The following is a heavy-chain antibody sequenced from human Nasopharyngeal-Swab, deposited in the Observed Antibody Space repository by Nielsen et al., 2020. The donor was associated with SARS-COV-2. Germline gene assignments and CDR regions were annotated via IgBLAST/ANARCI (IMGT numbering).Heavy chain of an antibody. CDR3: ARGDTMFGKGSYDAFDI. D-gene: IGHD3-3*01. CDR1: GGTFSSYT. J-gene: IGHJ3*02. V-gene: IGHV1-69*06. CDR2: IIPIFGTA. Sequence: SVQVSCKASGGTFSSYTISWVRQAPGQGLEWMGGIIPIFGTANYAQKFQGRVTITADKSTSTAYMELSRLRSEDTAVYCCARGDTMFGKGSYDAFDIWGQGAMVTVSS.